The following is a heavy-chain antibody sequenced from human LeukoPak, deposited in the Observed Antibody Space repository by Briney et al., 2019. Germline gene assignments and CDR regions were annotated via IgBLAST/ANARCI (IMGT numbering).Heavy chain of an antibody. J-gene: IGHJ6*02. CDR3: ATGPHIAAAGTWPGYYYGMDV. V-gene: IGHV1-24*01. D-gene: IGHD6-13*01. CDR1: GYTLTELS. Sequence: PEASVKVSCKVSGYTLTELSMHWVRQAPGKGLEWMGGFDPEDGETIYAQKFQGRVTMTEDTSTDTAYMELSSLRSEDTAVYYCATGPHIAAAGTWPGYYYGMDVWGQGTTVTVSS. CDR2: FDPEDGET.